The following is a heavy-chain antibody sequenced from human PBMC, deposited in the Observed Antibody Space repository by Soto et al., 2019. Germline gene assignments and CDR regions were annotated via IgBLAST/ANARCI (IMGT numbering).Heavy chain of an antibody. J-gene: IGHJ4*02. CDR1: GYTFTSYA. CDR3: ARDPAGGVGHFDY. Sequence: QVQLVQSGAEVKKPGASVKVSCKASGYTFTSYAMHWVRQAPGQRLEWMGWINAGNGNTKYSQKFQGRVTITRDTSASTAYMELSSPRSEDTAVYYCARDPAGGVGHFDYWGQGTLVTVSS. V-gene: IGHV1-3*01. CDR2: INAGNGNT. D-gene: IGHD3-16*01.